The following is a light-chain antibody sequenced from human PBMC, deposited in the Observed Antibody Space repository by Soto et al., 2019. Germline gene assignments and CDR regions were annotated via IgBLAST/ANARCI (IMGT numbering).Light chain of an antibody. V-gene: IGKV1-39*01. J-gene: IGKJ4*01. CDR3: QQSYSTQVT. Sequence: DIQKTQSPSSLSASVGDRVTITCRASQSISSYLNWYQQKPGKAPKLLIYAASSLQSGVPSRFSGSGSGTDFTLTISSLQPEDFATYYCQQSYSTQVTFGGGTKVDIK. CDR2: AAS. CDR1: QSISSY.